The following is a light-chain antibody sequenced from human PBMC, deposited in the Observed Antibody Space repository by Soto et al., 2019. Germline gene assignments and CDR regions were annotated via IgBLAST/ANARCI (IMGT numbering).Light chain of an antibody. CDR1: HSVSTR. J-gene: IGKJ2*01. Sequence: EIVMTQSPATLSVSPGERATLSCRASHSVSTRLAWYQQKPGQAPRPLIYDASTRAPGIPDRFSGSGFGTEFTLTISSLQSEDFAVYYCQQHNDWPPSTFGQGTKLEIK. CDR3: QQHNDWPPST. V-gene: IGKV3-15*01. CDR2: DAS.